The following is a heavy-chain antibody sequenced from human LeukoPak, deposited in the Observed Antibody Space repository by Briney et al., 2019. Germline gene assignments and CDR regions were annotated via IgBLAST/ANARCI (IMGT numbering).Heavy chain of an antibody. J-gene: IGHJ4*02. V-gene: IGHV3-53*04. CDR1: GFTISNYY. CDR2: IYTGGNT. Sequence: PGGSLRLSCAASGFTISNYYMSWVRQAPGKGLEWVSVIYTGGNTYYTDAVKGRFTISRHNSKNTQYLQMNNLRAEDTAVYYCARGGPATTIDYWGRGTLVTVSS. D-gene: IGHD1-1*01. CDR3: ARGGPATTIDY.